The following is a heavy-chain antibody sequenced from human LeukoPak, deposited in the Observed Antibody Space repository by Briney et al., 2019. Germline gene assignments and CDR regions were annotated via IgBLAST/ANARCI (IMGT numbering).Heavy chain of an antibody. CDR3: AKGRSGWFATPLDY. V-gene: IGHV3-23*01. CDR1: GFTFSSYA. J-gene: IGHJ4*02. CDR2: IGGTT. Sequence: AGGSLRLSCAASGFTFSSYAMTWVRQAPGKGLEWVSAIGGTTYYADSVKGRFTISRDNSKNTLYLQMNSLRAEDTAVYYCAKGRSGWFATPLDYWGQGTLVTVSS. D-gene: IGHD6-19*01.